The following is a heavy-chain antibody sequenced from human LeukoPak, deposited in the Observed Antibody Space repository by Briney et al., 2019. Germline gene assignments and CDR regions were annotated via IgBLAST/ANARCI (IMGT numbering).Heavy chain of an antibody. Sequence: GGSLRLSCVVSGFSFNNYRMTWVRQAPGKGLEWVANIKQDGSEKQYVDSVKGRFAISRDNAKKSLYLQINTLRAEDTAVYYCVRGPHIAATSYWGQGTLVTVSS. CDR2: IKQDGSEK. J-gene: IGHJ4*02. V-gene: IGHV3-7*03. D-gene: IGHD6-25*01. CDR3: VRGPHIAATSY. CDR1: GFSFNNYR.